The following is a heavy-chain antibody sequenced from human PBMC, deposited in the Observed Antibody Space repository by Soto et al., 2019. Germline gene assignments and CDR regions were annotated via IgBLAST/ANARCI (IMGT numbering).Heavy chain of an antibody. V-gene: IGHV4-34*01. J-gene: IGHJ5*02. CDR2: VNHGGTS. CDR3: ARDHVTTSYGWFDP. D-gene: IGHD5-18*01. Sequence: ETLSLTCAVHGGSFSGYYWDWIRQPPGKGLEWIGEVNHGGTSNYNPSLKSRAIISVDTSKNQFSLKLTSVTAEDTAVYYGARDHVTTSYGWFDPWGQGTLVTVS. CDR1: GGSFSGYY.